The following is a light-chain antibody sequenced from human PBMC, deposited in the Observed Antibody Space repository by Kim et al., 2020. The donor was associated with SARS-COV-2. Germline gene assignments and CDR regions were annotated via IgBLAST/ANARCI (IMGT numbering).Light chain of an antibody. CDR1: SSDIGAYYF. Sequence: GQSVTISGAGASSDIGAYYFGSWYQQHPGKAPKLMIYEVNKRPSGVPDRFSGSKSGNTASLTISGLQAEDEGDYYCSSYAGGNTEVFGTGTKVTVL. CDR2: EVN. V-gene: IGLV2-8*01. J-gene: IGLJ1*01. CDR3: SSYAGGNTEV.